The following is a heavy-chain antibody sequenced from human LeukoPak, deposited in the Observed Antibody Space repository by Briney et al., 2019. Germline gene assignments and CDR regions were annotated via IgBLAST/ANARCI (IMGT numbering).Heavy chain of an antibody. J-gene: IGHJ4*02. Sequence: GGSLRLSCAASGFTFSGSAMHWVRQASGKGLEWIGRIRSKANSYATAYAASVKGRFTISRDDSKSTAYLQMNSLKTEDTAVYYCTRGSYDSSGYYNDYWGQGTLVTVSS. CDR3: TRGSYDSSGYYNDY. D-gene: IGHD3-22*01. CDR2: IRSKANSYAT. CDR1: GFTFSGSA. V-gene: IGHV3-73*01.